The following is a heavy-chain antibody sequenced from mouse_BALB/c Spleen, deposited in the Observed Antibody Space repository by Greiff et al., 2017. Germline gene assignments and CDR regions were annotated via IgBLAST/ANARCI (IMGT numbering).Heavy chain of an antibody. Sequence: EVQLQESGAELVKPGASVKLSCTASGFNIKDTYMHWVKQRPEQGLEWIGRIDPANGNTKYDPKFQGKATITADTSSNTAYLQLSSLTSEDTAVYYCARSTRFAYWGQGTLVTVSA. J-gene: IGHJ3*01. CDR3: ARSTRFAY. CDR2: IDPANGNT. V-gene: IGHV14-3*02. CDR1: GFNIKDTY.